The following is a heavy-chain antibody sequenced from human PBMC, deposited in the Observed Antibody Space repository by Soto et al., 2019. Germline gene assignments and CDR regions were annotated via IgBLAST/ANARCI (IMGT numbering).Heavy chain of an antibody. J-gene: IGHJ3*02. V-gene: IGHV1-69*01. CDR3: ARARYYYDSSAPQGDAFDI. D-gene: IGHD3-22*01. CDR1: GGTFSSYA. CDR2: IIPIFGTA. Sequence: QVQLVQSGAEVKKPGSSVKVSCTASGGTFSSYAISWVRQAPGRGLEWMGGIIPIFGTANYAQKFQGRVTITADESTSTAYMELSSLRSEDTAVYYCARARYYYDSSAPQGDAFDIWGQGTMVTVSS.